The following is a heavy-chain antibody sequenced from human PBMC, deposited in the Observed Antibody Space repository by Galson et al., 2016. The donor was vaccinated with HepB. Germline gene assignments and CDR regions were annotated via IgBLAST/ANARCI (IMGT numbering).Heavy chain of an antibody. J-gene: IGHJ4*02. CDR2: VTPGGNT. Sequence: SLRLSCAASGFTFSSYAMGWVRHAPGKGLGWVSGVTPGGNTYYADSVKGRFTISRDNSENTLFLQMNSLSAEDTATYYCAKDRHPYDYIGGKDHWGQGTLVTVSS. V-gene: IGHV3-23*01. D-gene: IGHD3-16*01. CDR1: GFTFSSYA. CDR3: AKDRHPYDYIGGKDH.